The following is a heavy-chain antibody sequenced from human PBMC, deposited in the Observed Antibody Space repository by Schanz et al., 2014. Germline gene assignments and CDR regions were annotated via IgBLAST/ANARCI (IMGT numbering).Heavy chain of an antibody. CDR2: MNPNSGNP. Sequence: QVQLIQSGAEVKKPGASVKVSCTASGYTFTSYDINWVRQAPGQGLEWLGWMNPNSGNPGFAQKFRGRVTMTRNTSMSTAYIELHILTSEDTAVYYCARGRTFDYWDQGTLVTVSS. V-gene: IGHV1-8*01. CDR3: ARGRTFDY. J-gene: IGHJ4*02. CDR1: GYTFTSYD.